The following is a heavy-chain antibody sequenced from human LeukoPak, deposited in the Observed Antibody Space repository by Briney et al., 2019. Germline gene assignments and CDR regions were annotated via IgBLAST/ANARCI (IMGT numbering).Heavy chain of an antibody. Sequence: GGSLRLSCEGSAFIFSGHWMNWVRQTPGKGLEWVASIKEDGSERQYVDSVKGRFSISRDNTKGSLFLQLNSLRAEDTAVYYCARVLYDSSGYAFDYWGQGTLVTVSS. D-gene: IGHD3-22*01. CDR1: AFIFSGHW. CDR3: ARVLYDSSGYAFDY. V-gene: IGHV3-7*01. CDR2: IKEDGSER. J-gene: IGHJ4*02.